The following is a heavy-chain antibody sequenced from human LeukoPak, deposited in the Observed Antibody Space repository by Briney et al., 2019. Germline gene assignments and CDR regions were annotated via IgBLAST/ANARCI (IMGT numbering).Heavy chain of an antibody. D-gene: IGHD2-2*02. CDR2: IYSGGST. Sequence: QPGGSLRLSCAASGFTVSSNYMSWVRQAPGKGLEWVSVIYSGGSTYYADSVKGRFTIFRDNSKNTLYLQMNSLRAEDTAVYYCAKDDGGPTRPPPSSLDIVVVPAAIRGVFDYWGQGTLVTVSS. V-gene: IGHV3-53*01. CDR1: GFTVSSNY. CDR3: AKDDGGPTRPPPSSLDIVVVPAAIRGVFDY. J-gene: IGHJ4*02.